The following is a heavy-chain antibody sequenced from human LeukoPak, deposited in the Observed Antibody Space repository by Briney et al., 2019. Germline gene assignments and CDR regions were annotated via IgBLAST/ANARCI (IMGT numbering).Heavy chain of an antibody. CDR2: IKQDGSEK. CDR1: GFTFSSYW. D-gene: IGHD3-10*01. V-gene: IGHV3-7*01. J-gene: IGHJ4*02. Sequence: GGSLRLSCAASGFTFSSYWLSWVRQAPGKGLEWVANIKQDGSEKYYVDSVKGRFTISRDNSKNTLYLQMNSLRAEDTAVYYCAKGAMVRGVRIWFDYWGQGTLVTVSS. CDR3: AKGAMVRGVRIWFDY.